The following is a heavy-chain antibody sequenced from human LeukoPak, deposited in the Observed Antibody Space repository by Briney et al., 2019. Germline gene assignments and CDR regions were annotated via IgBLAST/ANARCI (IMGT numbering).Heavy chain of an antibody. D-gene: IGHD3-16*01. CDR1: GYTFSSHG. V-gene: IGHV3-23*01. CDR3: AKVSVCYGCYLDY. CDR2: INGAGDNT. Sequence: GSLRIPCGTFGYTFSSHGLTWVRQAPGKGVEGVSTINGAGDNTYYAETVKGRFTISRDNSKNTLYLQMHSLRAEDTAIYYCAKVSVCYGCYLDYWGQGTLVTVS. J-gene: IGHJ4*02.